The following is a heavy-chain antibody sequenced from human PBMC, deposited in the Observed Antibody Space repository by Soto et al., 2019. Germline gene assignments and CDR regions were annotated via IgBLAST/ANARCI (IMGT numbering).Heavy chain of an antibody. Sequence: SETLSLTWTVSGGSISSYYWSWIRQPPGKGLEWIGYIYYSGSTNYNPSLKSRVTISVDTSKNQFSLKLISVTAADTAVYYRARVWGGAFDIWGQGTMVT. D-gene: IGHD3-10*01. CDR1: GGSISSYY. V-gene: IGHV4-59*01. CDR2: IYYSGST. J-gene: IGHJ3*02. CDR3: ARVWGGAFDI.